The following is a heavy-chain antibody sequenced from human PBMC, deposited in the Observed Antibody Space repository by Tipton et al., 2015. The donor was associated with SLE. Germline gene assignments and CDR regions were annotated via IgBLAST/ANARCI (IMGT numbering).Heavy chain of an antibody. CDR3: ARGGYNWNYGIDY. V-gene: IGHV4-34*09. CDR2: IYYSGST. D-gene: IGHD1-7*01. CDR1: GGSFSGYY. J-gene: IGHJ4*02. Sequence: TLSLTCAVYGGSFSGYYWGWIRQPPGKGLEWIGSIYYSGSTYYNPSLKSRVTISVDTSKNHFSLRLSSVTAADTAVYYCARGGYNWNYGIDYWGQGTLVTVSS.